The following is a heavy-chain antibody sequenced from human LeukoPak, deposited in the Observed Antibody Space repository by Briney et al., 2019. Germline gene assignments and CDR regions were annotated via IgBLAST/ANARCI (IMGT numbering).Heavy chain of an antibody. Sequence: ASVKVSCKASGYTFIRYYMYWVRHAPGQGLEWMGIINPIAGSTSYAQTFQGRFTMTRDTSTSTVYMELSSLRSEDTAVYYCARGTDFQLPLFDCWGQRTLVTVSS. J-gene: IGHJ4*02. CDR3: ARGTDFQLPLFDC. V-gene: IGHV1-46*01. CDR2: INPIAGST. D-gene: IGHD2-2*01. CDR1: GYTFIRYY.